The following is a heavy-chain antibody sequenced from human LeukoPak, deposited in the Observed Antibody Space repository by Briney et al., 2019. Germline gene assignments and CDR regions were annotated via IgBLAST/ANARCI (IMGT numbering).Heavy chain of an antibody. CDR3: ARASVRYLDWLLAFDY. J-gene: IGHJ4*02. CDR2: IITIFGTS. Sequence: SVKVSCMASAGTFSSYAISCVRQPPGQGREWIGGIITIFGTSNYAQKFQGRVTISADESTSTAYMELSGRRAEDTAVYYCARASVRYLDWLLAFDYWGQGTLVTVSS. D-gene: IGHD3-9*01. CDR1: AGTFSSYA. V-gene: IGHV1-69*01.